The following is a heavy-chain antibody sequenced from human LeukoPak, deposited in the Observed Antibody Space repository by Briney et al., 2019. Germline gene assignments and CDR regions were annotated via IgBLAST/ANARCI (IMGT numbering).Heavy chain of an antibody. J-gene: IGHJ5*02. Sequence: GSSLILSSAASGFTVSSNYMSWVRQAPGKGLEWVSVIYSGGSTYYADSVKGRFTISRDNSKNTLYLQMNSLRAEDTAVYYCARVKNYGGTSWWFDPWGQGTLVTVSS. CDR1: GFTVSSNY. CDR2: IYSGGST. V-gene: IGHV3-53*01. CDR3: ARVKNYGGTSWWFDP. D-gene: IGHD4-23*01.